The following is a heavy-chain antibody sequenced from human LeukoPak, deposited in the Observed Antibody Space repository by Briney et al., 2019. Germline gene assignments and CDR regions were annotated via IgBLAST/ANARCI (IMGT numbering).Heavy chain of an antibody. CDR1: GGSISSSSYY. J-gene: IGHJ6*02. CDR2: IYYSGST. D-gene: IGHD3-3*01. CDR3: ARAHKRGIWSGHPYYYYGMDV. Sequence: SETLSLTCTVSGGSISSSSYYWGWIRQPPGKGLEWIGSIYYSGSTYYNPSLKSRVTISVDTSKNQFSLKLSSVTAADTAVYYCARAHKRGIWSGHPYYYYGMDVWGQGTTVTVSS. V-gene: IGHV4-39*01.